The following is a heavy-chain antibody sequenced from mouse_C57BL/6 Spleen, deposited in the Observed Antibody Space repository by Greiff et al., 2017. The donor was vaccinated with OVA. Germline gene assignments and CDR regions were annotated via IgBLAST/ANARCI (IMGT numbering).Heavy chain of an antibody. V-gene: IGHV1-55*01. J-gene: IGHJ3*01. CDR3: ARGVITTRAWFAY. D-gene: IGHD1-1*01. Sequence: VQLQQPGAELVKPGASVKMSCKASGYTFTSYWITWVKQRPGQGLEWIGDIYPGSGSTNYNEKFKSKATLTVDTSSSTAYMQLSSLTSEDSAVYYCARGVITTRAWFAYWGQGTLVTVSA. CDR2: IYPGSGST. CDR1: GYTFTSYW.